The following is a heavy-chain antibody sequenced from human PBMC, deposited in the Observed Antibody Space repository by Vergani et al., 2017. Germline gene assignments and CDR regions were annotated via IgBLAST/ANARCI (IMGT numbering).Heavy chain of an antibody. CDR3: ARDSYYGSGRGYFDY. CDR2: IKQDGSEK. V-gene: IGHV3-7*01. D-gene: IGHD3-10*01. Sequence: EVQLVESGGGLVQPGGSLRLSCAASGFTFSSYWMSWVRQAPGKGLEWVANIKQDGSEKYYVDSVKGRFTISRDNSKNTLYLQMNSLRAEDTAVYYCARDSYYGSGRGYFDYWGQGTLVTVSS. CDR1: GFTFSSYW. J-gene: IGHJ4*02.